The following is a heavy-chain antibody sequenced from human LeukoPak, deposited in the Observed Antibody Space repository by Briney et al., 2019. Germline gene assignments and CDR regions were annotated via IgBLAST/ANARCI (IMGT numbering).Heavy chain of an antibody. CDR2: MNPNSGNT. CDR3: ARGGGYHDILAGYYILLDY. CDR1: GYTFTSYD. D-gene: IGHD3-9*01. Sequence: GASVKVSCKASGYTFTSYDINWVRQAPGQGLEWMGWMNPNSGNTGYAQKFRGRVTMTSNTSINTAYMELSSLRSDDTAVYYCARGGGYHDILAGYYILLDYWGQGTLVTVSS. V-gene: IGHV1-8*01. J-gene: IGHJ4*02.